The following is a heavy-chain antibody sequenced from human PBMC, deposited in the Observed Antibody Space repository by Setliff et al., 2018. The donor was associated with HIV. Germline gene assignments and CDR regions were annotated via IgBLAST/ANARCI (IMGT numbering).Heavy chain of an antibody. CDR1: GGSINSTSYY. J-gene: IGHJ6*03. CDR2: IYHTGST. V-gene: IGHV4-39*01. Sequence: SETLSLTCTVSGGSINSTSYYWGWIRQPPGNGLEWIGSIYHTGSTYYTPSLKSRVTISVDTSKNQFSLRLRSVTAADTAVYYCARVSCSSWYSIPRYYYYSMDVWGNGTTVTVSS. D-gene: IGHD6-13*01. CDR3: ARVSCSSWYSIPRYYYYSMDV.